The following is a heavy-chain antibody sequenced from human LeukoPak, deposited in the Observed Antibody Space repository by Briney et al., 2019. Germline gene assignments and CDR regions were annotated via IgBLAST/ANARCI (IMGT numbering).Heavy chain of an antibody. CDR2: MNPNSGNT. CDR1: GYTFTSYY. V-gene: IGHV1-8*03. CDR3: ARGQVGATEFDY. Sequence: ASVKVSCKASGYTFTSYYMHWVRQATGQGLEWMGWMNPNSGNTGYAQKFQGRVTITRDTSISTAYMELSSLRSEDTAVYYCARGQVGATEFDYWGQGTLVTVSS. J-gene: IGHJ4*02. D-gene: IGHD1-26*01.